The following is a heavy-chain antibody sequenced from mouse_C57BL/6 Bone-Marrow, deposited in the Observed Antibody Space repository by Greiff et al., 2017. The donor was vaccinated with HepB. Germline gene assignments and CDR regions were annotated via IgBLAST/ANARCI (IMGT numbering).Heavy chain of an antibody. CDR1: GYTFTGYW. D-gene: IGHD2-3*01. CDR3: ARTKDGYYVYWYFDV. Sequence: QVQLQQSGAVLMKPGASVKLSCKATGYTFTGYWLEWVKQRPGHGLEWIGEILPGSGSTNYHEKFKGKATFTADTSSNTAYMQLSSLTTEDSAIYYCARTKDGYYVYWYFDVWGTGTTVTVSS. CDR2: ILPGSGST. J-gene: IGHJ1*03. V-gene: IGHV1-9*01.